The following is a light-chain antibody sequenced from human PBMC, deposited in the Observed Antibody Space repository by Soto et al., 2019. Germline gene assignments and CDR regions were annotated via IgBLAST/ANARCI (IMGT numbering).Light chain of an antibody. Sequence: NFILAQPHSVSESPGKTVNISCTRSSGSIASNFVQWYQQRPGSAPNTVIFEDDQRATGVPARFSGSIDRSSNSASLTISGLKAEDEADYYCQSNDGSNHWMFGGGTQLTVL. CDR1: SGSIASNF. J-gene: IGLJ3*02. CDR3: QSNDGSNHWM. V-gene: IGLV6-57*04. CDR2: EDD.